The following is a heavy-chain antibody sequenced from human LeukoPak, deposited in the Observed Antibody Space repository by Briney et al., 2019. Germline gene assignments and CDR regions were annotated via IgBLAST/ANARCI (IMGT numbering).Heavy chain of an antibody. Sequence: WASVKVSCKASGYTFTDYYMHWVRHAPGQGLEWMGWINPNSGGTNYAQKLQGRVTMTTDTSTSTAYMELRSLRLDDTAVYYCARDPPLPGGMDVGGQGTTVTVSS. CDR2: INPNSGGT. D-gene: IGHD2-2*01. CDR1: GYTFTDYY. J-gene: IGHJ6*02. V-gene: IGHV1-2*02. CDR3: ARDPPLPGGMDV.